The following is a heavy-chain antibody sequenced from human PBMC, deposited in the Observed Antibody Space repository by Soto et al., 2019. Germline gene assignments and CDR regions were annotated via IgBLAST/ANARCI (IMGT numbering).Heavy chain of an antibody. D-gene: IGHD2-15*01. CDR1: GYTFTSYA. Sequence: GASVKVSCKASGYTFTSYAMHWVRQAPGQRLEWMGWINAGNGNTKYSQKFQGRVTITRDTSASTAYMELSSLRSEDTAVYYCAVLDIVVVVAAIHFDPWGQGTLVTV. V-gene: IGHV1-3*01. CDR3: AVLDIVVVVAAIHFDP. J-gene: IGHJ5*02. CDR2: INAGNGNT.